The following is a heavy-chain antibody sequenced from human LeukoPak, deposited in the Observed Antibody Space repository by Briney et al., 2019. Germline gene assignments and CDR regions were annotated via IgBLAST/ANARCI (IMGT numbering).Heavy chain of an antibody. CDR3: AKGGLPVVAATNDAFDI. J-gene: IGHJ3*02. V-gene: IGHV3-23*01. CDR2: ISGSGGST. CDR1: GFTFSSYA. Sequence: PGGSLRLSCAASGFTFSSYAMSWVRQAPGKGLEWVSAISGSGGSTYYADSVKGRFTISRDNSKNTLYLQMNSLRAEDTAVYYCAKGGLPVVAATNDAFDIWGQGTMVTVSS. D-gene: IGHD2-15*01.